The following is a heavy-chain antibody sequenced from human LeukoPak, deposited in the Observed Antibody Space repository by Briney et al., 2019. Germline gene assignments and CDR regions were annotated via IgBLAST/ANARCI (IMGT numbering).Heavy chain of an antibody. D-gene: IGHD5-18*01. CDR3: ARGRLQLWSFPLPYNHYAIDV. CDR2: SNHFGST. Sequence: SETLSLTCAVSGESFGGYFWTWIRQPPGKGLEWIGESNHFGSTDYNPSLKSRVTISVDTSKKQFSLNVRSVTDADTAVYFCARGRLQLWSFPLPYNHYAIDVWGQGTTVTVSS. V-gene: IGHV4-34*01. CDR1: GESFGGYF. J-gene: IGHJ6*02.